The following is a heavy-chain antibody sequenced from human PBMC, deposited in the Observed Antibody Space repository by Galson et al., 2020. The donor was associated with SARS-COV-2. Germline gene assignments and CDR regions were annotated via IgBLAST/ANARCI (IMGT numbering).Heavy chain of an antibody. Sequence: LSLTCAASGFTFTNYAMHWVRQAPGKGLEWLTVISHDGKIQVYADSVKGRFTISRDNSGNMVFLQIVSLRPDDTALYYCTRDVSGGASDIWGQGTMVTVS. J-gene: IGHJ3*02. CDR3: TRDVSGGASDI. CDR1: GFTFTNYA. CDR2: ISHDGKIQ. V-gene: IGHV3-30*04. D-gene: IGHD1-26*01.